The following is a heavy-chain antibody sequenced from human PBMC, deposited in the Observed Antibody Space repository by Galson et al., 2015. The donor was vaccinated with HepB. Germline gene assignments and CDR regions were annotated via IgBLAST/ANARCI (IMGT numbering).Heavy chain of an antibody. CDR1: GYTFTSYY. D-gene: IGHD3-10*01. CDR3: ATLFGVTMVRGGREDPFDY. J-gene: IGHJ4*02. V-gene: IGHV1-46*01. CDR2: INPSGGST. Sequence: SVKVSCKASGYTFTSYYMHWVRQAPGQGLEWMGMINPSGGSTSYAQKFQGRVTMTRDTSTSTVYMELSSLRSEDTAVYYCATLFGVTMVRGGREDPFDYWGQGTLVTVSS.